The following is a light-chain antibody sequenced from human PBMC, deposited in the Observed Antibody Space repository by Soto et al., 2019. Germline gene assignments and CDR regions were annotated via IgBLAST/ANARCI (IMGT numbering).Light chain of an antibody. Sequence: QSALTQPASVSGSPGQSITISCTGTSSDVGNYNFVSWYQKHPGKAPKFVIYEVYKRPSGISNRFSGSKSGNTASLTISGLQAEDEADYYCCSYAGSTTFVMFGGGTKLTVL. CDR1: SSDVGNYNF. CDR3: CSYAGSTTFVM. V-gene: IGLV2-23*02. J-gene: IGLJ3*02. CDR2: EVY.